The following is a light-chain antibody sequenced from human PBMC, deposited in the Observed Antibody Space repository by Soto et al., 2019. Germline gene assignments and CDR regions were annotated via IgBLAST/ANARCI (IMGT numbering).Light chain of an antibody. CDR1: QSVSSN. Sequence: EIVMTQSPATLSVSPGERATLSCRASQSVSSNLAWYQQKPGQAPRLLIYGASTRATGIPARFSGSESGTEFTLTISSLQSEDFAVYYCQQYNNWPRTFGQGTKVDI. CDR3: QQYNNWPRT. V-gene: IGKV3-15*01. CDR2: GAS. J-gene: IGKJ1*01.